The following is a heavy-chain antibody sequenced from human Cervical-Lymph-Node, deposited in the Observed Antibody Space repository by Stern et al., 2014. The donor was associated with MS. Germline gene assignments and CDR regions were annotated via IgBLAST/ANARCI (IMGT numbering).Heavy chain of an antibody. J-gene: IGHJ5*02. CDR2: ISAYNGNT. CDR3: ARDLGILTGYPPLDWFDP. D-gene: IGHD3-9*01. CDR1: GYTFTSYG. Sequence: VQLVESGAEVKKPGASVKVSCKASGYTFTSYGISWVRQAPGQGLEWMGWISAYNGNTNYAQKLQGRVTMTTDTSTSTAYMELRSLRSDDTAVYYCARDLGILTGYPPLDWFDPWGQGTLVTVSS. V-gene: IGHV1-18*04.